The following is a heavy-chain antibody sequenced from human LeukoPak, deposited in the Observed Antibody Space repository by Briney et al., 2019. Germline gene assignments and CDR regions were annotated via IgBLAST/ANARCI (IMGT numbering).Heavy chain of an antibody. Sequence: ASVKVSCKASGYTFTGYYMHWVRQAPGQGLEWMGWMNPYSGGTNYAQKFQGRVTMTRDTSISTAYMELRRLSSDDTAIYYCARPYCNGGSCHDYFDYWGQGTLVTVSS. V-gene: IGHV1-2*02. J-gene: IGHJ4*02. CDR1: GYTFTGYY. D-gene: IGHD2-15*01. CDR2: MNPYSGGT. CDR3: ARPYCNGGSCHDYFDY.